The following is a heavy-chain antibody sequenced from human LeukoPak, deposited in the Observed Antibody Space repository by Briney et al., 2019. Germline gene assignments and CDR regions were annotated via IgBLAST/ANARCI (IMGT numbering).Heavy chain of an antibody. CDR2: IYYSGST. CDR3: ARRANAFDI. V-gene: IGHV4-59*01. J-gene: IGHJ3*02. Sequence: SETLSLTCTVSGGSISSYYWSWIRQPPGKGLEWIGYIYYSGSTNYNPPLKSRVTISVDTSKNQFSLKLSSATAADTAVYYCARRANAFDIWGQGTMVTVSS. CDR1: GGSISSYY.